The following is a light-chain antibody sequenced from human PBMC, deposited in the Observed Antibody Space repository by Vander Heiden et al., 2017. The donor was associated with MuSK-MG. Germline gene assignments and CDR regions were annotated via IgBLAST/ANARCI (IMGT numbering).Light chain of an antibody. CDR2: DAS. Sequence: EIVLTQSPATLSLSPGDRATLSCRASQSVSSYLAWYQQRPGQAPRLLIYDASNRAPGIPARFSGSGSGTDFTLTISSLEPEDFAVYFCQQRFYWPSFTFGPGTKVEIK. CDR3: QQRFYWPSFT. V-gene: IGKV3-11*01. CDR1: QSVSSY. J-gene: IGKJ3*01.